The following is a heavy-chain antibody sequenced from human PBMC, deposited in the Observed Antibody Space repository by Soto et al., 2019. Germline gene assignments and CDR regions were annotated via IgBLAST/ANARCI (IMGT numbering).Heavy chain of an antibody. CDR2: IYYSGST. V-gene: IGHV4-31*03. Sequence: PSETLSLTCTVSGGSISSGGYYWSWIRQHPGKGLEWIGYIYYSGSTYYNPSLKSRVTISVDTSKNQFSLKLRSLRSDDTAVYYCARDRPLRFLEWLNYYGMDVWGQGTTVTVSS. J-gene: IGHJ6*02. CDR1: GGSISSGGYY. D-gene: IGHD3-3*01. CDR3: ARDRPLRFLEWLNYYGMDV.